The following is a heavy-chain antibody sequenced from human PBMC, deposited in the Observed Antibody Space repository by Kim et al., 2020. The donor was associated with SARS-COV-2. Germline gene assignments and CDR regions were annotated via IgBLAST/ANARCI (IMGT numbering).Heavy chain of an antibody. D-gene: IGHD6-13*01. J-gene: IGHJ4*02. CDR1: GGTFSSYA. V-gene: IGHV1-69*13. CDR2: IIPIFGTA. Sequence: SVKVSCKASGGTFSSYAISWVRQAPGQGLEWMGGIIPIFGTANYAQKFQGRVTITADESTSTAYMELSSLRSEDTAVYYCARGRFSGFIGSSWTPFDYWGQGTLVTVSS. CDR3: ARGRFSGFIGSSWTPFDY.